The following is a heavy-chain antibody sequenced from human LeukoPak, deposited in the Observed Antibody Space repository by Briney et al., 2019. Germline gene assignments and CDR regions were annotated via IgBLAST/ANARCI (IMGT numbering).Heavy chain of an antibody. V-gene: IGHV3-30*04. J-gene: IGHJ4*02. D-gene: IGHD3/OR15-3a*01. CDR3: AKDWTGQWTIDY. CDR2: ITDNGGGK. Sequence: GRSLRLSCAASGFTFSSYAMHWVRQAPGKGLEWVAMITDNGGGKHYTDSVKGRFTISRDASKNTVYLQLNSLRADDTAVYFCAKDWTGQWTIDYWGQGTLVTVSS. CDR1: GFTFSSYA.